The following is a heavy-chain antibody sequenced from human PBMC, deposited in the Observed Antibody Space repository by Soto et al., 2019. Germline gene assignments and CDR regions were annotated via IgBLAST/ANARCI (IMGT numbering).Heavy chain of an antibody. V-gene: IGHV4-39*01. Sequence: QLQLQESGPGLVKPSETLSLTCTVSGGSISSSSYYWGWIRQPPGKGLEWIGSIYYSGSTYYNPSLKSRVTISGDTSKNQFSLKLSSVTAADTAVYYCARHAITHYAFDIWGQGTMVTVSS. CDR3: ARHAITHYAFDI. D-gene: IGHD2-2*02. J-gene: IGHJ3*02. CDR1: GGSISSSSYY. CDR2: IYYSGST.